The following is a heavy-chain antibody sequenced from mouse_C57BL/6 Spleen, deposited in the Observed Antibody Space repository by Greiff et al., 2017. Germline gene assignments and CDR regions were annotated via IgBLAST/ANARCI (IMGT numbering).Heavy chain of an antibody. D-gene: IGHD2-10*02. CDR2: IDPSDSET. CDR3: ARRSIYYAMDY. J-gene: IGHJ4*01. Sequence: VQLQQPGAELVRPGSSVKLSCKASGYTFTSYWMHWVKQRPIQGLEWIGNIDPSDSETHYNQKFKDKATLTVDKSSSTAYMQLSSLTSEDSAVYYCARRSIYYAMDYWGQGTSVTVSS. CDR1: GYTFTSYW. V-gene: IGHV1-52*01.